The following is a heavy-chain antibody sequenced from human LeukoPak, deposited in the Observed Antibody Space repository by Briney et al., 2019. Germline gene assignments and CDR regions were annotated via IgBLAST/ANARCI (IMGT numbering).Heavy chain of an antibody. CDR1: GYTFTSYY. D-gene: IGHD3-9*01. V-gene: IGHV1-46*01. Sequence: ASVKVSCKASGYTFTSYYMHWVRQAPGQGLEWMGIINPSGGSTSYAQKYQGRVTMTRDTSTSTVYMELSSLRSEDTAVYYCARAYYDILTGYYDWGQGTLVTVSS. J-gene: IGHJ4*02. CDR3: ARAYYDILTGYYD. CDR2: INPSGGST.